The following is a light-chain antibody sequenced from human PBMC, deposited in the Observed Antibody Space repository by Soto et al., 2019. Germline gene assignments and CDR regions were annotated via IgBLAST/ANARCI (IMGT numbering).Light chain of an antibody. CDR1: QSVSSY. V-gene: IGKV3-20*01. CDR3: QQYGSSPQT. Sequence: EILLTQSPATLFFSPGERATLSCRASQSVSSYLAWYQQKPGQAPRLLIYGASSRATAIPDRFSGSGSGTDFTLTISRLEPEDFAVYYCQQYGSSPQTFGQGTKVDIK. CDR2: GAS. J-gene: IGKJ1*01.